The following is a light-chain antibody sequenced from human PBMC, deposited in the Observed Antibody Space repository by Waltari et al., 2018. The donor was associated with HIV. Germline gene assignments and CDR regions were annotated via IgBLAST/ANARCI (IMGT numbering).Light chain of an antibody. V-gene: IGLV4-69*01. CDR3: QTWGSGIHVV. CDR2: VNSDGSH. J-gene: IGLJ2*01. Sequence: QLALTQSPSASASVGASVNLTCTLSSGHSNYAIAWHQQQPEKGPLYLMKVNSDGSHKKEDGVPDRFSGSSSGAERYLTISSLQSEDEGDYYCQTWGSGIHVVFGGGTKVTVL. CDR1: SGHSNYA.